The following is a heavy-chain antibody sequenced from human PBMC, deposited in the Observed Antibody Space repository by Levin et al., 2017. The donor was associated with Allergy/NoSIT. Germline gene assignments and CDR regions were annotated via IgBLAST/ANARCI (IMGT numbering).Heavy chain of an antibody. J-gene: IGHJ3*02. V-gene: IGHV3-33*01. CDR2: IWYDGSNK. CDR1: GFTFSSYG. D-gene: IGHD2-15*01. Sequence: GESLKISCAASGFTFSSYGMHWVRQAPGKGLEWVAVIWYDGSNKYYADSVKGRFTISRDNSKNTLYLQMNSLRAEDTAVYYCAREGDHCSGGSCYPGAFDIWGQGTMVTVSS. CDR3: AREGDHCSGGSCYPGAFDI.